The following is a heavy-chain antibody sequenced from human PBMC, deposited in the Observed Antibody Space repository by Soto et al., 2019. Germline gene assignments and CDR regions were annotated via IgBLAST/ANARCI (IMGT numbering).Heavy chain of an antibody. Sequence: DSVKVSCKASGYTFTGYYMHWVRQAPGQGLEWMGWINPNSGGTNYAQKFQGRVTMTRDTSISTAYMELSRLRSDDTAVYYCARERDGICAYSYGYVWFDPRGQGTLVTVSS. CDR3: ARERDGICAYSYGYVWFDP. V-gene: IGHV1-2*02. CDR1: GYTFTGYY. D-gene: IGHD5-18*01. J-gene: IGHJ5*02. CDR2: INPNSGGT.